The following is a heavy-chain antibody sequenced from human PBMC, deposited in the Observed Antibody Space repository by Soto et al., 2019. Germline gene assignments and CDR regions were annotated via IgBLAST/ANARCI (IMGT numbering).Heavy chain of an antibody. CDR1: GYTFTSYY. V-gene: IGHV1-46*01. Sequence: ASVKVSCKASGYTFTSYYMHWVRQAPGQGLEWMGIINPSGGSTSYAQKFQGRVTMTRDTSTSTVYMELSSLRSEDKAVYYCATDYPQGPGGLDVWGQGTTVTVSS. CDR2: INPSGGST. J-gene: IGHJ6*02. CDR3: ATDYPQGPGGLDV.